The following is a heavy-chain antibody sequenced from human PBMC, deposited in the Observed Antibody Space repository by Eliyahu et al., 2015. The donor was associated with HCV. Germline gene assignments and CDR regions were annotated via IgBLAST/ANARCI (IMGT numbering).Heavy chain of an antibody. J-gene: IGHJ5*02. CDR3: ASGGGGIAVTGTGGWFDP. V-gene: IGHV4-59*01. Sequence: QVQLQESGPGLVKPSETLSLTCTVSGGSITTYYWXWIRQPPGKGLEWIGYIHYSGSTNHNPSLKSRVTISVDTSKNQFSLNLTSVTAADTAMYYCASGGGGIAVTGTGGWFDPWGQGTLVTVSS. CDR2: IHYSGST. D-gene: IGHD6-19*01. CDR1: GGSITTYY.